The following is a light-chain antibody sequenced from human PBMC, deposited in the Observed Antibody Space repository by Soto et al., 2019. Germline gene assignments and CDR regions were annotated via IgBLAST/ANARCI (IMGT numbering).Light chain of an antibody. CDR1: QGISSY. CDR2: AAP. J-gene: IGKJ4*01. Sequence: DLQLTQSPSFLSASVGDRVTITCRASQGISSYLAWYQQKPGKAPKLLIYAAPTLQSGVPSRFSGSGSGTEFTLTISSLQPEDFATYYCQQLNSFGGGTKVEIK. V-gene: IGKV1-9*01. CDR3: QQLNS.